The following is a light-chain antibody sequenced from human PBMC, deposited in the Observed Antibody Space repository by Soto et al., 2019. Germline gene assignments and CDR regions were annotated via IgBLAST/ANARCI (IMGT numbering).Light chain of an antibody. Sequence: QSVLTQPPSASGTPGQRVTISCSGSSSNIGSNTVNWYQQLPGTAPKLLISSNNQRPSGVPDRFSGSKSGTSASLAISGLQSEDEADYYCAAWDDSLNALFGGGTKVTVL. CDR3: AAWDDSLNAL. CDR2: SNN. V-gene: IGLV1-44*01. J-gene: IGLJ2*01. CDR1: SSNIGSNT.